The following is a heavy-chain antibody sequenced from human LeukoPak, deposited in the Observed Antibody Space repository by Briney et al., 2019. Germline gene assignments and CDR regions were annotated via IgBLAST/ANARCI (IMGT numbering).Heavy chain of an antibody. J-gene: IGHJ6*02. V-gene: IGHV3-21*01. CDR3: AKERPHGMDV. CDR2: ITSTSTYI. D-gene: IGHD6-6*01. Sequence: EGSLRLSCAASGFTFSSYNMNWVRQAPGKGLEWVSTITSTSTYIAYADSVKGRFTISRDNADNSLYLQMNSLRGDDTAVYYCAKERPHGMDVWGQGTSVTVSS. CDR1: GFTFSSYN.